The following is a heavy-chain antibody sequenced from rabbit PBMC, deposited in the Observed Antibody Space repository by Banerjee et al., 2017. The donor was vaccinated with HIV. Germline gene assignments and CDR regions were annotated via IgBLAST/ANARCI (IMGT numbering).Heavy chain of an antibody. D-gene: IGHD4-1*01. CDR1: GFSFSNKYV. CDR2: IYAGSSGST. V-gene: IGHV1S40*01. CDR3: ARDLAGVIGWNFGL. J-gene: IGHJ4*01. Sequence: QSLEESGGDLVKPGASLTLTCTASGFSFSNKYVMCWVRQAPGKGLEWIACIYAGSSGSTHYASWAKGRVTISKTSSTTVTLQMTSLTAADTATYFCARDLAGVIGWNFGLWGQGTLVTVS.